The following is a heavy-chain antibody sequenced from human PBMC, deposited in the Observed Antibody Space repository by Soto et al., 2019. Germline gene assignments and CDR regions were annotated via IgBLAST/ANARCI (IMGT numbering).Heavy chain of an antibody. CDR3: ATVLHGFSGYFQH. D-gene: IGHD2-15*01. Sequence: GASVKVSCKASGGTFSSYAISWVRQAPGQGLEWMGGIIPIFGTANYAQKFQGRVTITADESTSTAYMELSSLRSEDTAVYYCATVLHGFSGYFQHWGQGTLVTVSS. CDR2: IIPIFGTA. J-gene: IGHJ1*01. V-gene: IGHV1-69*13. CDR1: GGTFSSYA.